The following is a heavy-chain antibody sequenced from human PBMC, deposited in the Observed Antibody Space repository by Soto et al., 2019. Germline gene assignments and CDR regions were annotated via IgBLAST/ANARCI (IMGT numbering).Heavy chain of an antibody. CDR2: IIPIFGTA. Sequence: GPPVKVSCKASGGTFSSYAISWVRQAPGQGLEWMGGIIPIFGTANYAQKFQGRVTITADESTSTAYMELSSLRSEDTAVYYCAETQFQLWPWVFQHWGQGTLVTVSS. V-gene: IGHV1-69*13. J-gene: IGHJ1*01. CDR3: AETQFQLWPWVFQH. CDR1: GGTFSSYA. D-gene: IGHD5-18*01.